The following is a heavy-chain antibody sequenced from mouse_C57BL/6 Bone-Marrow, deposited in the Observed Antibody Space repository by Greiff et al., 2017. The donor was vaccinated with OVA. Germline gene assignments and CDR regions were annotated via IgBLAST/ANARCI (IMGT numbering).Heavy chain of an antibody. CDR3: TRRYYGSSYERYFDV. J-gene: IGHJ1*03. CDR1: GYTFTDYE. D-gene: IGHD1-1*01. Sequence: VKLQESGAELVRPGASVTLSCKASGYTFTDYEMHWVKQTPVHGLEWIGAIDPETGGTAYNQKFKGKAILTADKSSSTAYMELRSLTSEDSAVYYCTRRYYGSSYERYFDVWGTGTTVTVSS. V-gene: IGHV1-15*01. CDR2: IDPETGGT.